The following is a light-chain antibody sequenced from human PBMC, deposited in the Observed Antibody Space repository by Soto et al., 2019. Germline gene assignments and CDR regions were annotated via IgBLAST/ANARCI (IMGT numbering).Light chain of an antibody. Sequence: EIVLTQSPGTLSLSPGERATLSCRASQSVSSTYLAWYQQKPGQAPRLLVYGASSRATGIPDRFSGIASGADFTLTISRLEPEDFAVYYCQQYDSSPPGYTFGQGTKLEIK. J-gene: IGKJ2*01. CDR2: GAS. V-gene: IGKV3-20*01. CDR3: QQYDSSPPGYT. CDR1: QSVSSTY.